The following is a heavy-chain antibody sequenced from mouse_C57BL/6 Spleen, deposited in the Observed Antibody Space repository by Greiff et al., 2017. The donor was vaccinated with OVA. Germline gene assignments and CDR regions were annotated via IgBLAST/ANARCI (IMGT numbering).Heavy chain of an antibody. V-gene: IGHV1-55*01. J-gene: IGHJ4*01. CDR1: GYTFTSYW. Sequence: VQLQQPGAELVKPGASVKMSCKASGYTFTSYWITWVKQRPGQGLEWIGDIYPGSGSTNYNEKFKSKATLTVDTSSSTAYMQLSSLTSKDSAVYYCARKGKPYCAMGYWGQGTSVTVSS. CDR2: IYPGSGST. CDR3: ARKGKPYCAMGY.